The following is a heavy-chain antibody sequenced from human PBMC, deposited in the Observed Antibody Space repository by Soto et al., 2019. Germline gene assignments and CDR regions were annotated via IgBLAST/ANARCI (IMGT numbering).Heavy chain of an antibody. CDR2: IWYDGSNK. D-gene: IGHD6-19*01. J-gene: IGHJ4*02. CDR1: GFTFSSYA. Sequence: QVQLVESGGGVVQPGRSLRLSCAASGFTFSSYAMPWVRRAPGKGLEWVAVIWYDGSNKYYADSVKGRFTISRDNSKNTLYLQMNSLRAEDTAVYYCARTNSRGFYFDYSGQRTLVTVSS. CDR3: ARTNSRGFYFDY. V-gene: IGHV3-33*01.